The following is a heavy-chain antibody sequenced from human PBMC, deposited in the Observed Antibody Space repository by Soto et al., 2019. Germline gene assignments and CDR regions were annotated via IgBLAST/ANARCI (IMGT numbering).Heavy chain of an antibody. J-gene: IGHJ1*01. CDR3: ARGHVMIEYSSSSVHFQH. CDR1: GGSISSYY. D-gene: IGHD6-6*01. Sequence: PSETLSLTCTVSGGSISSYYWNWIRQPPGKGLEWVGYISYSGTTNYNPSLKSRVTISVDTSKNQFSLKLSSVTAADTAVYYCARGHVMIEYSSSSVHFQHWGQGTLVTVSS. CDR2: ISYSGTT. V-gene: IGHV4-59*12.